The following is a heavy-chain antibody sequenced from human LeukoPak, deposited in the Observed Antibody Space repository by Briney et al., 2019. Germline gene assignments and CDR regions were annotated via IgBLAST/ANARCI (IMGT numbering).Heavy chain of an antibody. CDR2: IRYDGSNK. V-gene: IGHV3-30*02. D-gene: IGHD5-24*01. CDR3: AKPIEMYGDGYSSPDY. J-gene: IGHJ4*02. Sequence: GGSLRLSCAASGFTFSSYGMHWVRQAPGKGLEWVAFIRYDGSNKYYADSVKGRSTISRDNSKNTLYLQMNSLRAEDTAVYYCAKPIEMYGDGYSSPDYWGQGTLVTVSS. CDR1: GFTFSSYG.